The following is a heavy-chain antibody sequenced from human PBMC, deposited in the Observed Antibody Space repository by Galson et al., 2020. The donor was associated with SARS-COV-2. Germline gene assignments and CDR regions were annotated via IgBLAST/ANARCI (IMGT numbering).Heavy chain of an antibody. CDR2: LYHSGSP. J-gene: IGHJ5*01. CDR3: ASSSYDYDILTGYWFDS. D-gene: IGHD3-9*01. CDR1: GGSVSSDNYY. V-gene: IGHV4-61*01. Sequence: ASETLSLTCTVSGGSVSSDNYYWSWIRQLSGKGLEWMGYLYHSGSPKYNPSLESRVTISVDTSKNQFSLKLSSVTAADTAVYYCASSSYDYDILTGYWFDSWGQGTLVTVSS.